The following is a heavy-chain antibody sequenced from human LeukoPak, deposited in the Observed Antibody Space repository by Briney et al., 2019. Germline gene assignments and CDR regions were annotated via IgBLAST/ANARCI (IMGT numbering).Heavy chain of an antibody. J-gene: IGHJ4*02. CDR3: ARARYYYDSSGYEVPGY. CDR1: GFTLSNYA. V-gene: IGHV3-30-3*01. CDR2: ISYDGSNK. Sequence: GGSLRLSCAASGFTLSNYAMHWVRQAPGKGLEWVAVISYDGSNKYYADSVKGRFTISRDNSKNTLYLQMNSLRAEDTAVYYCARARYYYDSSGYEVPGYWGQGTLVTVSS. D-gene: IGHD3-22*01.